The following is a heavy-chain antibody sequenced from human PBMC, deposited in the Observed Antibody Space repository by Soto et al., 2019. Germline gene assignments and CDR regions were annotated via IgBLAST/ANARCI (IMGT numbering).Heavy chain of an antibody. D-gene: IGHD4-17*01. CDR1: GGSISNYY. CDR2: IYNSGTT. CDR3: AEDGGGYIYGFPRH. Sequence: SETLSLTCTVAGGSISNYYCSWIRQTPGKGLEYIGFIYNSGTTNYAQMDQERVTISRDTSTSPAYMELTSGRPEDRAVFSCAEDGGGYIYGFPRHWGQGTLVTVSS. J-gene: IGHJ4*02. V-gene: IGHV4-4*08.